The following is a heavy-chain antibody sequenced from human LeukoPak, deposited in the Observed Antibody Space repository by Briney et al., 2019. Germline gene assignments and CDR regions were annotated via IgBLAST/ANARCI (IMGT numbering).Heavy chain of an antibody. V-gene: IGHV3-74*01. J-gene: IGHJ1*01. CDR2: INSDGAKT. D-gene: IGHD1-20*01. CDR3: AASFRITGTTFYH. CDR1: GFTFSSFW. Sequence: GGSLRLSCAASGFTFSSFWMNWVRQVPGKVLVWVSHINSDGAKTNYADSVTGRFTISRDTARNTLYLQMNNLRVEDTAMYYCAASFRITGTTFYHWGQGTLVTVSS.